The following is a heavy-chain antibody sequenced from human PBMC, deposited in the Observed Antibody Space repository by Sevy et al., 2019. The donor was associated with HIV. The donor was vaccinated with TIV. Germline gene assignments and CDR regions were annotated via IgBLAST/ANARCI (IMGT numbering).Heavy chain of an antibody. V-gene: IGHV1-69*13. CDR3: ARVVGGSMVRGVMPGGYFDY. J-gene: IGHJ4*02. D-gene: IGHD3-10*01. Sequence: ASLKVSCKASGGTFSSYAISWVRQAPGQGLEWMGGIIPIFGTANYAQKFQGRVTITADESTSTAYMELSSLRSEDTAVYYCARVVGGSMVRGVMPGGYFDYWGQGTLVTVSS. CDR2: IIPIFGTA. CDR1: GGTFSSYA.